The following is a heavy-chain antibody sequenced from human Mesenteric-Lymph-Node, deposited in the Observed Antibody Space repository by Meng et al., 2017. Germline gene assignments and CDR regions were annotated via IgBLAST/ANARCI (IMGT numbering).Heavy chain of an antibody. CDR1: GGSISSGGFY. CDR3: ARTNYGDYNWFDP. D-gene: IGHD4-17*01. V-gene: IGHV4-31*03. J-gene: IGHJ5*02. Sequence: QVQRQEPGPGLVKPSTTLSLTCTVSGGSISSGGFYWSWIRQHPGKGLEWIGYIYYSGSTYYNPSLRSRVAISIDTSKNQFSLKLTSVTAADTAVYFCARTNYGDYNWFDPWGQGTLVTVSS. CDR2: IYYSGST.